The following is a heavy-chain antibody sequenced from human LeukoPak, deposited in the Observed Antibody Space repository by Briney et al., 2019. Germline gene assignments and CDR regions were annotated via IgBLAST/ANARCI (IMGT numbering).Heavy chain of an antibody. Sequence: GGSLRLSCAASGFTFSSYSMNWVRQAPGKGLEWVSYISSSSSTIYYADPVKGRFTISRDNAKNSLYLQMNSLRAEDTAVYYCARDMGDSSGYYSGVDYWGQGTLVTVSS. CDR3: ARDMGDSSGYYSGVDY. D-gene: IGHD3-22*01. CDR2: ISSSSSTI. J-gene: IGHJ4*02. V-gene: IGHV3-48*01. CDR1: GFTFSSYS.